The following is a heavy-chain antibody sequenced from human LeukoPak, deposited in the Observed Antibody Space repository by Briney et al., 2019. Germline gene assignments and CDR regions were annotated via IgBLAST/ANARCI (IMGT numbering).Heavy chain of an antibody. Sequence: TGGSLRLSCAASGFTFSSYWMSWVRQAPGKGLEWVANIKQDGSAKNYGDSVRGRFTISRDNAKNSLFLQMNGLRAEDTAVYYCARDSGYSSFDCWGQGTLVTVSS. CDR2: IKQDGSAK. CDR3: ARDSGYSSFDC. D-gene: IGHD5-18*01. V-gene: IGHV3-7*01. CDR1: GFTFSSYW. J-gene: IGHJ4*02.